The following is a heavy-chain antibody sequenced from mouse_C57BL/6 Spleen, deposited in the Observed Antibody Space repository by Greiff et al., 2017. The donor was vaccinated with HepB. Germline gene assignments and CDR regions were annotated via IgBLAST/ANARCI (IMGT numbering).Heavy chain of an antibody. Sequence: EVQLVESGGGLVQPKGSLKLSCAASGFSFNTYAMNWVRQAPGKGLEWVARIRSKSNNYATYYADSVKDRFTISRDDSESMLYLQMNNLKTEDTAMYYCVRGSSYGDYAMDYWGQGTSVTVSS. J-gene: IGHJ4*01. V-gene: IGHV10-1*01. CDR3: VRGSSYGDYAMDY. CDR2: IRSKSNNYAT. D-gene: IGHD1-1*01. CDR1: GFSFNTYA.